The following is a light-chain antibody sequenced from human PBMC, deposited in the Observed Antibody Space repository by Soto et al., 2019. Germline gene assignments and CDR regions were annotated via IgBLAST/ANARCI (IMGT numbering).Light chain of an antibody. Sequence: EIVLTQPPDTLSLSPGETATLSCRASQSVSSSYLAWYQQKPGQAPSLLIYGASTRATGIPDRFSGSGSGTDFTLTISRLEPEDFAVYYCQQYGSSPLTFDQGTKVEIK. V-gene: IGKV3-20*01. J-gene: IGKJ1*01. CDR3: QQYGSSPLT. CDR1: QSVSSSY. CDR2: GAS.